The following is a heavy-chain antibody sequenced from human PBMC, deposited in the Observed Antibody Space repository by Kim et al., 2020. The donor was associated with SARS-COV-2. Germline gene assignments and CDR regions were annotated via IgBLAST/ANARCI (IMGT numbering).Heavy chain of an antibody. CDR2: INAGNGNT. V-gene: IGHV1-3*01. J-gene: IGHJ4*02. D-gene: IGHD3-10*01. CDR3: ARDSRYYYGSDF. CDR1: GYTFTSYA. Sequence: ASVKVSCKASGYTFTSYAMHWVRQAPGQRLEWMGWINAGNGNTKYSQKFQGRVTITRDTSASTAYMELSSLRSEDTAVYYCARDSRYYYGSDFWGQGTLVTVSS.